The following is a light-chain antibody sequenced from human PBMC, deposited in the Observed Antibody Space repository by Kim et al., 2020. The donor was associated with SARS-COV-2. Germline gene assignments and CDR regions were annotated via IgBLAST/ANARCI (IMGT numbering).Light chain of an antibody. V-gene: IGLV3-21*04. CDR2: YDT. CDR1: NFGSES. CDR3: QVWDRTSDHPV. Sequence: PGKTATITCWVTNFGSESVPWYPQKTGQAPRLVISYDTDRPSGIPERFSGSTSGNTATLTISRVAAGDEADYFCQVWDRTSDHPVFGGGTQLTVL. J-gene: IGLJ3*02.